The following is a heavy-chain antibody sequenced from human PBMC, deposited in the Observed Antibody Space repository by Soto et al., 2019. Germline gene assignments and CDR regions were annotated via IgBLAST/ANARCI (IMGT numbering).Heavy chain of an antibody. Sequence: ASVKVSCKASGYTFTSYGISWVRQAPGQGLEWMGWISAYNGNTNYAQKLQGRVTMTTDTSTSTAYMELRSLRSDDTAVYYCARVYYSSSWYQSTRGGFFFDYWGQGTLVTVSS. CDR2: ISAYNGNT. CDR1: GYTFTSYG. CDR3: ARVYYSSSWYQSTRGGFFFDY. J-gene: IGHJ4*02. V-gene: IGHV1-18*01. D-gene: IGHD6-13*01.